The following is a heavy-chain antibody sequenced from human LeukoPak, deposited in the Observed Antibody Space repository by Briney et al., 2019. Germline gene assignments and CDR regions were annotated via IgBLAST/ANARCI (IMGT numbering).Heavy chain of an antibody. CDR3: AKGGATVIDY. J-gene: IGHJ4*02. Sequence: RGSLRLSCAAPAFTFSSYWMHWVRQAPGKGLVWVSRINNDGISTSYADSVKGRFTISRDNAKNTLYLQMNSLRAEDTAVYYCAKGGATVIDYWGQGTLVTVSS. D-gene: IGHD4-17*01. CDR2: INNDGIST. CDR1: AFTFSSYW. V-gene: IGHV3-74*01.